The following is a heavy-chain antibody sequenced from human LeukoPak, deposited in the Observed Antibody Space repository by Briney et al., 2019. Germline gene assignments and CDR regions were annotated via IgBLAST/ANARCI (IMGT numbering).Heavy chain of an antibody. Sequence: SETLSLTCTVSGGSISGHFWSWIGQLPGKGLEWIGFVSYSGDTNYSPSFNGRVTISLDTSKSQFSLNLNSVTAADTAVYFCARGGASSRYFGYWGQGTLVTVSS. D-gene: IGHD1-26*01. J-gene: IGHJ4*02. CDR1: GGSISGHF. CDR2: VSYSGDT. V-gene: IGHV4-59*11. CDR3: ARGGASSRYFGY.